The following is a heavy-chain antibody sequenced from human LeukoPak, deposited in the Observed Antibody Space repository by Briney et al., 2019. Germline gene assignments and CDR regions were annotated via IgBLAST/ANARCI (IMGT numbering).Heavy chain of an antibody. CDR1: GGSISSYY. Sequence: SETLSLTCTVSGGSISSYYWSWIRRPPGKGLEWIGYIYYSGSTNYNPSLKSRVTISVDTSKNQFSLKLSSVTAADTAVYYCARDQIAAAGTEDYYYYGMDVWGQGTTVTVSS. J-gene: IGHJ6*02. V-gene: IGHV4-59*01. CDR2: IYYSGST. CDR3: ARDQIAAAGTEDYYYYGMDV. D-gene: IGHD6-13*01.